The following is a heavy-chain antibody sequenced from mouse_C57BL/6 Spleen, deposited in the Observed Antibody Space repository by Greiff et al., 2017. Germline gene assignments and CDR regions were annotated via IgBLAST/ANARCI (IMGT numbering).Heavy chain of an antibody. CDR2: IYPGSGST. Sequence: QVQLQQPGAELVKPGASVKMSCKASGYTFTSYWITWVKQRPGQGLEWIGDIYPGSGSTNYNEKFKSKATLTVDTSSSTAYMQLSSLTSEDSAVYYCAREYYYGSSSWFADWGQGTLVTVSA. CDR3: AREYYYGSSSWFAD. J-gene: IGHJ3*01. CDR1: GYTFTSYW. D-gene: IGHD1-1*01. V-gene: IGHV1-55*01.